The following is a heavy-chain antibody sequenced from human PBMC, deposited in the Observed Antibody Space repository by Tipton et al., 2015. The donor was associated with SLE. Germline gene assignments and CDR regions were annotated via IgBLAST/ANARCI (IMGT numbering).Heavy chain of an antibody. CDR1: GGSISGGSYY. CDR3: AREPWAYEFWSGSTLGSMDV. J-gene: IGHJ6*03. D-gene: IGHD3-3*01. CDR2: IYRSGSA. V-gene: IGHV4-61*02. Sequence: TLSLTCTVSGGSISGGSYYWSWIRQPAGKGLEWIGRIYRSGSANYNPSLKSRVTMTVDTSKNQFSLRLSSVTGAGTAVYYCAREPWAYEFWSGSTLGSMDVWGKGTTVTVSS.